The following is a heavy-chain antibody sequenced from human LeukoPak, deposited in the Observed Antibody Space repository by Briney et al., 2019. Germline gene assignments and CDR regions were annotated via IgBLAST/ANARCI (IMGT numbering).Heavy chain of an antibody. V-gene: IGHV3-43*02. D-gene: IGHD4-11*01. J-gene: IGHJ4*02. CDR1: GFTFDEYA. Sequence: GGSLRLSCAASGFTFDEYAMHWVRQAPGKGLEWVSLISGDGGSTYYADSVKGRFTISRDNSKDSLYLQMNSLTTEDTALYYCSRGVTTSWYYFDYWGQGTLVTVSS. CDR3: SRGVTTSWYYFDY. CDR2: ISGDGGST.